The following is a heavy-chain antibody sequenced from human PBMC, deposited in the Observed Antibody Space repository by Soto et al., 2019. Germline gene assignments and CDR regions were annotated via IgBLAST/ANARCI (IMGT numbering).Heavy chain of an antibody. CDR1: GGSLHRANYY. J-gene: IGHJ4*02. V-gene: IGHV4-39*01. Sequence: QLQLQESGPGLVKPSETLSLTCSVSGGSLHRANYYWGCLRQPTGKGLEWIGNDYYRGTTYYTPSLKGLFTISVDTSKNQVSLKLSSVTAADLAVFFCVRHQRYSSGWYIDYWGQGTPVTASS. CDR3: VRHQRYSSGWYIDY. CDR2: DYYRGTT. D-gene: IGHD6-19*01.